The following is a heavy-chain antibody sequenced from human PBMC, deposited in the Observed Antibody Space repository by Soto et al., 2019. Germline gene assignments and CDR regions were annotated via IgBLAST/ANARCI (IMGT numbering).Heavy chain of an antibody. Sequence: GGSLRLSCSASGLTFSSYAMHWVRQAPGKGLKYVSAISSNGGSTYYADSVKGRFTISRDNSKNTLYLQMSSLRAEDTALYYCVKDRGGGYFDNWFDPWGQGTLVTVSS. D-gene: IGHD3-22*01. CDR2: ISSNGGST. J-gene: IGHJ5*02. CDR3: VKDRGGGYFDNWFDP. CDR1: GLTFSSYA. V-gene: IGHV3-64D*08.